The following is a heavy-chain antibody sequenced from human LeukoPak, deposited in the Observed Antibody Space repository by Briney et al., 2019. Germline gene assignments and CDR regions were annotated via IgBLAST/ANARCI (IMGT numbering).Heavy chain of an antibody. J-gene: IGHJ3*02. Sequence: ASVKVSCKASGGTFSSYALSWVRQAPGQGLEWMGGIIPIFGTANYAQKFQGRVTITADESTSTAYMELSSLRSEDTAVYYCARPAVGATNDAFDIWGQGTMVTVSS. D-gene: IGHD1-26*01. V-gene: IGHV1-69*13. CDR2: IIPIFGTA. CDR3: ARPAVGATNDAFDI. CDR1: GGTFSSYA.